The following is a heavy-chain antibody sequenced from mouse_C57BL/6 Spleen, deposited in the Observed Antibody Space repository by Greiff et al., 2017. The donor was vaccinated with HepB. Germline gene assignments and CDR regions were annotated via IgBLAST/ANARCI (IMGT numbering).Heavy chain of an antibody. D-gene: IGHD5-1-1*01. V-gene: IGHV5-17*01. Sequence: EVQGVESGGGLVKPGGSLKLSCAASGFTFSDYGMHWVRQAPEKGLEWVAYISSGSSTIYYADTVKGRFTISRDNAKNTLFLQMTILRSEDTAMYYCARRWKNTGDYAMDYWGQGTSVTVSS. CDR1: GFTFSDYG. CDR2: ISSGSSTI. CDR3: ARRWKNTGDYAMDY. J-gene: IGHJ4*01.